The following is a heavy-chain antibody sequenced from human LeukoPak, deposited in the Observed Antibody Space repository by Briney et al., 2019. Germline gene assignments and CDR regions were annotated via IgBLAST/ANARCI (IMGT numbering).Heavy chain of an antibody. D-gene: IGHD3-16*01. CDR1: GFTFSNLW. J-gene: IGHJ6*02. CDR3: ARGGGLDV. CDR2: INHNGNVN. Sequence: GGSLRFSCAASGFTFSNLWMSWARQAPGKGLEWVASINHNGNVNYYVDSVKGRFTISRDNAKNSLYLQMSNLRAEDTAVYFCARGGGLDVWGQGATVTVSS. V-gene: IGHV3-7*03.